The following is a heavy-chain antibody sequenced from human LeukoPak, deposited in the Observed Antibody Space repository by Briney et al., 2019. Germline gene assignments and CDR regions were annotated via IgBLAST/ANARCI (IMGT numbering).Heavy chain of an antibody. V-gene: IGHV4-34*01. CDR3: ARGGDQPLSYYYYGMDV. CDR2: INHSGST. Sequence: PSETLSLTCAVSGDSISSNSYYWGWIRQPPGKGLEWIGEINHSGSTNYNPSLKSRVTISVDTSKNQFSLKLSSVTAADTAVYYCARGGDQPLSYYYYGMDVWGQGTTVTVSS. J-gene: IGHJ6*02. CDR1: GDSISSNSYY. D-gene: IGHD2-2*01.